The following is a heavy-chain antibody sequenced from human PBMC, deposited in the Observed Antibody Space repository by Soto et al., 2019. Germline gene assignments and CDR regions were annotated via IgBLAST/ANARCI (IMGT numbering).Heavy chain of an antibody. Sequence: SETLSLTCAVSGGSIISSNWWNWVRQPPGKGLEWIGEIYHSGSTYYKPSLKSRVAMSVDTSKNQFSLKLTSATAADTAVYYCARRDWSGSTSHFYFDYWGQGVLVTVSS. V-gene: IGHV4-4*02. D-gene: IGHD3-9*01. CDR1: GGSIISSNW. J-gene: IGHJ4*02. CDR3: ARRDWSGSTSHFYFDY. CDR2: IYHSGST.